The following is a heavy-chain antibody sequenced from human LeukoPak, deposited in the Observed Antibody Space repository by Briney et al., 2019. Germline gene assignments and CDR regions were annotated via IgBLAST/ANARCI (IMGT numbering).Heavy chain of an antibody. Sequence: GSLRLSCAASGFPFSRYWMHWVRQAPGKGLEWVAFIRYDGSNKYYADSVKGRFTISRDNSKNTLYLQMNSLRAEDTAVYYCAKDEGGYSYGNDYWGQGTLVTVSS. CDR1: GFPFSRYW. CDR2: IRYDGSNK. J-gene: IGHJ4*02. CDR3: AKDEGGYSYGNDY. D-gene: IGHD5-18*01. V-gene: IGHV3-30*02.